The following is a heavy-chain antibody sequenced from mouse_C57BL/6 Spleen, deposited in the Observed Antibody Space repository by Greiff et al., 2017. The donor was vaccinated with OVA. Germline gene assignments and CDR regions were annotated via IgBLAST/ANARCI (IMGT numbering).Heavy chain of an antibody. CDR3: AREDYLFAY. CDR2: ISSGSSTI. V-gene: IGHV5-17*01. Sequence: EVHLVESGGGLVKPGGSLKLSCAASGFTFSDYGMHWVRQAPEKGLEWVAYISSGSSTIYYADTVKGRFTISRDNAKNTLFLQMTSLRSEDTAMYYCAREDYLFAYWGQGTLVTVSA. J-gene: IGHJ3*01. D-gene: IGHD2-4*01. CDR1: GFTFSDYG.